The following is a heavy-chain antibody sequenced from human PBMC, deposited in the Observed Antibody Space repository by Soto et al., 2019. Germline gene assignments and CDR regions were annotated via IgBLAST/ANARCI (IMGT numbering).Heavy chain of an antibody. CDR2: ISYDGSNK. Sequence: GGSLRLSCAASGFTFSSYGMHWVRQAPGKGLEWVAVISYDGSNKYYADSVKGRFTISRDNSKNTLYLQMNSLRAEDTAVYYSAKSTVPVLRFLEWSPGFDYWGQGTLVTVSS. CDR1: GFTFSSYG. V-gene: IGHV3-30*18. CDR3: AKSTVPVLRFLEWSPGFDY. D-gene: IGHD3-3*01. J-gene: IGHJ4*02.